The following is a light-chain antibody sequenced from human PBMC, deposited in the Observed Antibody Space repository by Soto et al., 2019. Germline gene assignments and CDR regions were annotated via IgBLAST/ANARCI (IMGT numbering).Light chain of an antibody. V-gene: IGKV3-15*01. CDR3: QQYNNWPQT. Sequence: EIVLTQSRGTLSLSPGERATLSCRASQSVSSNLAWYQQKPGQAPRLLIYGASTRATGIPARFSGSGSGTEFTLTISSLQSEDFAVYYCQQYNNWPQTFGQGTKVDI. J-gene: IGKJ1*01. CDR2: GAS. CDR1: QSVSSN.